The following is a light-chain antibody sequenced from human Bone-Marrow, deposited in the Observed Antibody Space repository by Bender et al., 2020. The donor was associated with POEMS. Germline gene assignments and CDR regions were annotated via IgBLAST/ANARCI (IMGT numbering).Light chain of an antibody. CDR3: CSYAGSGMI. Sequence: QSALTQPPSASGSLGQTITISCTGTSSDIGGYNYVSWYQQYSGKAPKLMIFEVSKRPSGVPDRFSGSKSGNTASLTIDGLQAEDEAEYYCCSYAGSGMIFGGGTKLTVL. CDR1: SSDIGGYNY. V-gene: IGLV2-8*01. CDR2: EVS. J-gene: IGLJ2*01.